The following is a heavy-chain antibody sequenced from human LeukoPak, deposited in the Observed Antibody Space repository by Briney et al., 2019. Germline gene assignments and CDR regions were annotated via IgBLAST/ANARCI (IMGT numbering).Heavy chain of an antibody. Sequence: SQTRSLTCTLATGSTSGNSWSWIRQSPGKGREWIGQILYSGSTNYNPSLKSRVTISVAMSKNQFSLRLNSVTAADTAVYYCARGGSTNWSLDYWGQGTLVTVSS. CDR1: TGSTSGNS. V-gene: IGHV4-59*01. D-gene: IGHD2-15*01. CDR2: ILYSGST. CDR3: ARGGSTNWSLDY. J-gene: IGHJ4*02.